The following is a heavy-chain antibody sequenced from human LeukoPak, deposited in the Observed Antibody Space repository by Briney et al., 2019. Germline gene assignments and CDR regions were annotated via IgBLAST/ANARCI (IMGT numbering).Heavy chain of an antibody. CDR2: TSSNGGST. V-gene: IGHV3-64D*06. CDR3: VKDQVRGKALGY. D-gene: IGHD3-10*01. Sequence: QPGGSLRLSCSASGFTFSSYAMHRVRQAPGKGLEYVSATSSNGGSTYYADSVKGRFTISRDNSKNTLYLQMSSLRAEDTAVYYCVKDQVRGKALGYWGQGTLVTVSS. J-gene: IGHJ4*02. CDR1: GFTFSSYA.